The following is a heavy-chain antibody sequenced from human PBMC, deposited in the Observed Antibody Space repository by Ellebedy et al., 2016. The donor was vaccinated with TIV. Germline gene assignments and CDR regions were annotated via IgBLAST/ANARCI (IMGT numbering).Heavy chain of an antibody. V-gene: IGHV3-74*03. J-gene: IGHJ2*01. CDR2: IKEDGSEI. Sequence: GESLKISXTASGFTFSRYWMLWVRQDRGRGLVCVSRIKEDGSEITYEDSVKGRFTISRDNAKNSLYLQMNSLRAEDTALYYCAKDRTTGSALYWYFDLWGRGTLVTVSS. CDR1: GFTFSRYW. CDR3: AKDRTTGSALYWYFDL. D-gene: IGHD1-1*01.